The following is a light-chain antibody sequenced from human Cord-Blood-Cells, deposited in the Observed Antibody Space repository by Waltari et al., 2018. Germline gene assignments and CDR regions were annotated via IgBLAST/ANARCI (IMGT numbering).Light chain of an antibody. CDR3: QQYYSTPYT. CDR2: WAS. CDR1: QSVLYNSNNKNY. Sequence: DIVMTQSPDSLAVSLGERATINCKSSQSVLYNSNNKNYLAWYQQKPGQPPKLLIYWASTRESGVPDRFSGSWSGTDFTLTISSLQAEDVAVYYCQQYYSTPYTFGQGTKLEIK. J-gene: IGKJ2*01. V-gene: IGKV4-1*01.